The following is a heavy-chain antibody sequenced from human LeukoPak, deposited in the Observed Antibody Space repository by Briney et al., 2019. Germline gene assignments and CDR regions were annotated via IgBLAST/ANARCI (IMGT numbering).Heavy chain of an antibody. J-gene: IGHJ4*02. D-gene: IGHD4-17*01. Sequence: SETLSLTCTVSGGSISSYYWSWIRQPPGKGLEWIGYIYYSGSTNYNPSLKSRVTISVDRSKNQFSLKLSSVTAADTAVYYCARESFEDYGAPYYFDYWGQGTLVTVSS. CDR3: ARESFEDYGAPYYFDY. CDR2: IYYSGST. CDR1: GGSISSYY. V-gene: IGHV4-59*12.